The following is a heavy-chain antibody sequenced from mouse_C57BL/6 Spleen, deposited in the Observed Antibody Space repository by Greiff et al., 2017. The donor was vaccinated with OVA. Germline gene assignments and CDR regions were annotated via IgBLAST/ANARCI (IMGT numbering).Heavy chain of an antibody. J-gene: IGHJ1*03. CDR2: IDPSDSYT. Sequence: VKLQQPGAELVRPGTSVKLSCKASGYTFTSYWMHWVKQRPGQGLEWIGVIDPSDSYTNYNQKFKGKATLTVDTSSSTAYMQLSSLTSEDSAVYYCARAPYSKYFDVWGTGTTVTVSS. V-gene: IGHV1-59*01. CDR1: GYTFTSYW. D-gene: IGHD2-5*01. CDR3: ARAPYSKYFDV.